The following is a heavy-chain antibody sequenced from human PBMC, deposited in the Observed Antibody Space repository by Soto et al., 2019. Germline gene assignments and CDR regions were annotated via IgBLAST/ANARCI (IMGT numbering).Heavy chain of an antibody. V-gene: IGHV5-10-1*01. Sequence: GESLKISCKGSGYSFTSYWISWVRQMPGKGLEWMGRIDPSDSYTNYSPSFQGHVTISADESISTAYLQWSSLKAPDTAMYYCAMCIAAGPLGFYYGMGVWGQGTRVTVSS. CDR3: AMCIAAGPLGFYYGMGV. D-gene: IGHD6-6*01. CDR2: IDPSDSYT. J-gene: IGHJ6*02. CDR1: GYSFTSYW.